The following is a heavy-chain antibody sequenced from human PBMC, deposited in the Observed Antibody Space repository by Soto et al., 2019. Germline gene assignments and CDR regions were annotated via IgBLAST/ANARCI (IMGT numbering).Heavy chain of an antibody. D-gene: IGHD1-20*01. J-gene: IGHJ4*02. Sequence: QVQLQESGPGLVKPSETLSLTCTVSGGSISSYYWSWIRQPPGKGLEWIGYIYYSGSTNYNPSLTGXSXIXXAPATHRFSLKLSSVTAAETAVYYWARRYGYSFGYWGQGTLVTVSS. CDR1: GGSISSYY. CDR2: IYYSGST. V-gene: IGHV4-59*08. CDR3: ARRYGYSFGY.